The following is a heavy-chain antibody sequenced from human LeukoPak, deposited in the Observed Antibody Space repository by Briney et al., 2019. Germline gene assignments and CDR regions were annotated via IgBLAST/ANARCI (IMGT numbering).Heavy chain of an antibody. J-gene: IGHJ4*02. D-gene: IGHD3-22*01. CDR3: ARDVPPSSGYYSGIDY. CDR2: ISAYNGNT. Sequence: ASVKVSCKASGYTFTSYGISWVRQAPGQGLEWMGWISAYNGNTNYAQKLQGRVTMTTDTSASTAYMELRSLRSDDTAVYYCARDVPPSSGYYSGIDYRGQGTLVTVSS. CDR1: GYTFTSYG. V-gene: IGHV1-18*01.